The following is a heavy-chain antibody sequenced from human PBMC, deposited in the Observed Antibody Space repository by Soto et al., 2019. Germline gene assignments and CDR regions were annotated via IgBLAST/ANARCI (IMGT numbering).Heavy chain of an antibody. CDR3: AKGYDFWSGPIWFDP. J-gene: IGHJ5*02. V-gene: IGHV3-23*01. CDR2: ISSSGGST. CDR1: GFTFSSYA. Sequence: GSLRLSCAASGFTFSSYAMSWVRQAPGKGLEWVSAISSSGGSTYYADSVKGRFTISRDNSKNTLYLQMNSLRAEDTAVYYCAKGYDFWSGPIWFDPWGQGTLVTVSS. D-gene: IGHD3-3*01.